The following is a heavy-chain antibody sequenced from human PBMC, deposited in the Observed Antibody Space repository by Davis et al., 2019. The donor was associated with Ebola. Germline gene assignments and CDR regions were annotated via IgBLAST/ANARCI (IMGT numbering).Heavy chain of an antibody. Sequence: GESLKISCAASGFTFSTYSMTWVRQAPGKGLEWVSYISSSSSTTQYADSVKGRFTISRDNSKNTLYLQMNSLRPEDTAVYYCARDSDDYSFDYWGQGTLVTVSS. CDR1: GFTFSTYS. CDR2: ISSSSSTT. V-gene: IGHV3-48*04. D-gene: IGHD4-11*01. J-gene: IGHJ4*02. CDR3: ARDSDDYSFDY.